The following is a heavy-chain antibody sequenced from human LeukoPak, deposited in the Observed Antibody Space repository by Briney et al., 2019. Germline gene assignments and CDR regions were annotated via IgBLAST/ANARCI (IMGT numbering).Heavy chain of an antibody. D-gene: IGHD3-10*01. V-gene: IGHV4-39*07. Sequence: SETLSLTCTVSGGSISSSSYYWGWIRQPPGKGLEWIGSIHYSGSTNYNPSLKSRVTISVDTSKNQFSLKLSSVTAADTAVYYCASIYGSGSQLWGQGTLATVSS. CDR2: IHYSGST. CDR1: GGSISSSSYY. CDR3: ASIYGSGSQL. J-gene: IGHJ4*02.